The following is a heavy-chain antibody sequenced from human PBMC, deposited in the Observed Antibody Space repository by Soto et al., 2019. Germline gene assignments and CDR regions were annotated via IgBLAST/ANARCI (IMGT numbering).Heavy chain of an antibody. Sequence: ASVKVSCKASGYTFTSYAMHWVRQAPGQRLEWMGWINAGNGDTRYSQKFQGRVTVTRDTSASTAYMELSSLTSEDTAVYYCARGHNSGLLNLAYWGQGTLVTVSS. D-gene: IGHD6-25*01. CDR1: GYTFTSYA. V-gene: IGHV1-3*01. CDR3: ARGHNSGLLNLAY. J-gene: IGHJ4*02. CDR2: INAGNGDT.